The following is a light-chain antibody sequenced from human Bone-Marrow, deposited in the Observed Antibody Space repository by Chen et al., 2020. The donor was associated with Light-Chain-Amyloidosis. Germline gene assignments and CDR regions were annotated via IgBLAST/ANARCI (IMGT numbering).Light chain of an antibody. CDR2: AVS. Sequence: SAPAQPSPLSGSPGTADPLPFTGTSGDVGTYNYGSWYQQHPGKAPKVMIYAVSNRPSGVSNRFSGSKSGNTASLTISGLQAEDEADYYCSSFTSSSSYVFGPGTKVTVL. J-gene: IGLJ1*01. CDR3: SSFTSSSSYV. CDR1: SGDVGTYNY. V-gene: IGLV2-14*01.